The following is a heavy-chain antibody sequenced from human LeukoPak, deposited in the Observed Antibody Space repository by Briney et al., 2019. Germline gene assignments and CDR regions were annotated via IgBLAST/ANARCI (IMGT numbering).Heavy chain of an antibody. CDR2: IYADGYT. CDR3: ARDRRGEKDFDV. V-gene: IGHV3-53*04. CDR1: GISVSNDY. J-gene: IGHJ3*01. Sequence: GGSLRLSCAASGISVSNDYMSWVRQAPGKGLEWVSAIYADGYTRDAASVKGRFSISRHNSKNTVYLQMDNLRPEDTAVYYCARDRRGEKDFDVWGPGTMVTVSS.